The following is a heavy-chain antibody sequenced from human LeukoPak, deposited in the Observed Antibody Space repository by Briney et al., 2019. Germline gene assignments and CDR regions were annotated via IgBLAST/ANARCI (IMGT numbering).Heavy chain of an antibody. Sequence: SQTLSLTCAISGDSVSSNSATWNWIRQSPSKGLEWRGWTYYRSKWYNDYAVSVKSRITINPDTSKNQFSLHLNSVTPEDTAVYHCARVEAGKGWFDPWGQGTQVTVSS. J-gene: IGHJ5*02. CDR2: TYYRSKWYN. CDR1: GDSVSSNSAT. V-gene: IGHV6-1*01. D-gene: IGHD6-19*01. CDR3: ARVEAGKGWFDP.